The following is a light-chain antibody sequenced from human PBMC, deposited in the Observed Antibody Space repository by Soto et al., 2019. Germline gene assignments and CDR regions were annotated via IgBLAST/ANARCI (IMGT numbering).Light chain of an antibody. CDR3: QQYNSYSPLT. CDR2: DAS. J-gene: IGKJ4*01. Sequence: DIQMTQSPSTLSASVGDRVTITCRASQSISSWLAWYQQKPGKAPKLLIYDASSLESGVPSRFSVSGSGTEFTLTISSLQPDDFATYYCQQYNSYSPLTFGGGTKVEIK. V-gene: IGKV1-5*01. CDR1: QSISSW.